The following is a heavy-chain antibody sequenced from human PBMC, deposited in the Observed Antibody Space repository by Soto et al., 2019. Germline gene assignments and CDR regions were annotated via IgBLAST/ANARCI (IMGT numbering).Heavy chain of an antibody. Sequence: QVQLVESGGGLVKPGGSLRLSCTASEFIFSDYYMSWIRQAPGKGLEWVSYIGLSSSYTNYADSVKGRFTISRDNAKNTLYLQMNRLRAEDTAVYFCARGSMGALAGNWFDPWGQGTVVTVSS. CDR3: ARGSMGALAGNWFDP. CDR1: EFIFSDYY. CDR2: IGLSSSYT. J-gene: IGHJ5*02. V-gene: IGHV3-11*06. D-gene: IGHD1-26*01.